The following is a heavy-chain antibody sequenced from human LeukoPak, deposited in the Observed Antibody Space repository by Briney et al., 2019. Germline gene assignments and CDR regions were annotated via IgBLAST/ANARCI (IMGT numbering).Heavy chain of an antibody. V-gene: IGHV4-39*07. D-gene: IGHD3-10*01. CDR2: IYYSGST. J-gene: IGHJ4*02. CDR3: ARVSASMVRGVAYYFDY. CDR1: GGSISSGSYY. Sequence: SETLSLTCTVSGGSISSGSYYWGWIRQPPGKGLEWIGSIYYSGSTYYNPSLKSRVTISVDTSKNQFSLKLSSVTAADTAVYYCARVSASMVRGVAYYFDYWGQGTLVTVSS.